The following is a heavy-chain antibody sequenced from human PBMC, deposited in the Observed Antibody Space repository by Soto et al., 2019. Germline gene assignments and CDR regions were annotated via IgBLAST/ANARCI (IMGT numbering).Heavy chain of an antibody. CDR3: ARDGERDTGLNFYYYLHGMDA. Sequence: ASVKVSCKASGYTFTSYAISWVRQAPGQGPEWMGWINVYNGNTKYAEKFQGEMTMTTDTATSTAYMDLRSLRSDDTAVYYCARDGERDTGLNFYYYLHGMDAWGQGTRVTVSS. CDR1: GYTFTSYA. V-gene: IGHV1-18*01. J-gene: IGHJ6*02. D-gene: IGHD1-1*01. CDR2: INVYNGNT.